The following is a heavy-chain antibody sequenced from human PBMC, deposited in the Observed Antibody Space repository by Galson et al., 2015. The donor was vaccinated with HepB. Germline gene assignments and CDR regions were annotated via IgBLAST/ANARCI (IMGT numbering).Heavy chain of an antibody. J-gene: IGHJ5*02. CDR2: IYYSGNT. D-gene: IGHD2-2*01. CDR3: ARLKCSSSGCSRGGGFDP. Sequence: SETLSLTCTVSGGSISSSSYYWGWIRQPPGKGLEWIGTIYYSGNTYYNPSLKSRVIISVDTSKNQFSLNLASVTAADTAVYFCARLKCSSSGCSRGGGFDPWGQGTLVTVSS. CDR1: GGSISSSSYY. V-gene: IGHV4-39*01.